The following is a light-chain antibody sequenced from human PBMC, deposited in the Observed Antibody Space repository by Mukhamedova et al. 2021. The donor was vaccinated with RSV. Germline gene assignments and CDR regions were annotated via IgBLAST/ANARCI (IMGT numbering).Light chain of an antibody. V-gene: IGKV3-20*01. Sequence: SQSVSSNLAWYQQKPGQAPRLLIYGASTRATGIPARFSGSGSGTDSTLTISRLEPEDFAVYYCQQYGSSPLTFGQGTKVEI. CDR1: QSVSSN. J-gene: IGKJ1*01. CDR3: QQYGSSPLT. CDR2: GAS.